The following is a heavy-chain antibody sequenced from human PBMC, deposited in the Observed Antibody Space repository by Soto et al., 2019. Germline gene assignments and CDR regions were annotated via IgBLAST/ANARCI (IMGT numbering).Heavy chain of an antibody. V-gene: IGHV3-15*01. CDR3: TMGFCIGTSCHWDDAFDI. CDR1: GFTVSNAW. Sequence: EVQLLESGGGLVQPGGSLRLSCAASGFTVSNAWITWVRQAPGKGPEWVGRVKSKTSGGETDYTAPVKGRFTISRDDSRNTVDLQMNSLKIEDTALYYCTMGFCIGTSCHWDDAFDIWGQGTKVTVSS. D-gene: IGHD2-2*01. CDR2: VKSKTSGGET. J-gene: IGHJ3*02.